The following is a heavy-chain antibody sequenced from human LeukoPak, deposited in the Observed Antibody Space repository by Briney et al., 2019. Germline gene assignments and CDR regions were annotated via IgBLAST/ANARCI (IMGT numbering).Heavy chain of an antibody. CDR3: ARRVAVAGRDSYGMDV. J-gene: IGHJ6*02. D-gene: IGHD6-19*01. CDR2: IYYSGST. Sequence: SETLSLTCTVSGGSISSHYWSWIRQPPGKGLEWIAYIYYSGSTNYNPSLKSRVTISVDTSKKQFSLKLSSVTAADTAVYYCARRVAVAGRDSYGMDVWGQGTRSPSP. V-gene: IGHV4-59*08. CDR1: GGSISSHY.